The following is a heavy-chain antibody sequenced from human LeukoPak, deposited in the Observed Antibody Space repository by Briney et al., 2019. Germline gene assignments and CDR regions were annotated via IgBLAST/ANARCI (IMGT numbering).Heavy chain of an antibody. Sequence: SETLSLPCTVSGDSISSYYWSWIRQPPGKGLEWIGYIYYSGSTNYNPSLKSRVTISVDTSKNQFSLKLSSVTAADTAVYYCARGGSYYYYYGMYVCGQGTTVTVSS. CDR3: ARGGSYYYYYGMYV. CDR2: IYYSGST. D-gene: IGHD1-26*01. V-gene: IGHV4-59*01. CDR1: GDSISSYY. J-gene: IGHJ6*02.